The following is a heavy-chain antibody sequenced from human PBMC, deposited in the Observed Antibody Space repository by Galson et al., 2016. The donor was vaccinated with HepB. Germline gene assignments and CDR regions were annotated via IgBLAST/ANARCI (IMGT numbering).Heavy chain of an antibody. D-gene: IGHD3-22*01. CDR3: AHRQKYDYDSRAYYSQGVHWFDT. Sequence: PALVKPTQTLTLTCHFSGLSLDTSGVGVGWIRPPPGKALEWLAVIYWDNDKRYRPSLQSRPPITKDTSKNQVVLTLTNIDPVDTATYYSAHRQKYDYDSRAYYSQGVHWFDTWGQGTLVTVSS. CDR1: GLSLDTSGVG. V-gene: IGHV2-5*02. J-gene: IGHJ5*02. CDR2: IYWDNDK.